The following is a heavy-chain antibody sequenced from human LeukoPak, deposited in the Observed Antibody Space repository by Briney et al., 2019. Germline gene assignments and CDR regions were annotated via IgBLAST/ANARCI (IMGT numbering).Heavy chain of an antibody. Sequence: GGSLRLSCAASGFTFSSYSMNWVRQAPGKGLEWVSSITSSSSYIYYADSVKGRFTISRDNAKNSLFLQMNSLRADDTAVYYCARSPPYYMDVWGKGTTVTISS. CDR1: GFTFSSYS. CDR3: ARSPPYYMDV. J-gene: IGHJ6*03. CDR2: ITSSSSYI. V-gene: IGHV3-21*01.